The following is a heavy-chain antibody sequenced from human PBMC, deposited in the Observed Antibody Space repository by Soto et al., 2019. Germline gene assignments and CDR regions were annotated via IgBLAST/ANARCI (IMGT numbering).Heavy chain of an antibody. V-gene: IGHV1-58*01. J-gene: IGHJ3*01. CDR1: GFTFTNSA. D-gene: IGHD2-21*02. CDR2: IIVASGRT. CDR3: VAELYSGGGCCSFDF. Sequence: SVKVSCKTSGFTFTNSAVQWVRQARGQRLEWIGWIIVASGRTNYAREVQERVTISRDTSTSTAYMELSGLRSEDTAVYYCVAELYSGGGCCSFDFWGQGTMVTVSS.